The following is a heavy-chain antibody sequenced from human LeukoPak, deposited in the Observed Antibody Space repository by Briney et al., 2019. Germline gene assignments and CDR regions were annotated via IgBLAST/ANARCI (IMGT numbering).Heavy chain of an antibody. Sequence: SETLSLTCTVSGGSISSYYWSWIRQPPGKGLEWIGFIYYTGSTNYNPSLKSRVTISVDTSKDQFSLKLTSVTAADTAVYYCASEYSGYDFDYWGQGTLVTVSS. D-gene: IGHD5-12*01. CDR3: ASEYSGYDFDY. V-gene: IGHV4-59*12. CDR1: GGSISSYY. CDR2: IYYTGST. J-gene: IGHJ4*02.